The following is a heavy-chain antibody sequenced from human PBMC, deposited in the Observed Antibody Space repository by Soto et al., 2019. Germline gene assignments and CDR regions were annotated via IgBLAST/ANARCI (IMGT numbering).Heavy chain of an antibody. V-gene: IGHV4-39*01. J-gene: IGHJ6*02. CDR2: IHHSGST. CDR1: GASISSSSYS. D-gene: IGHD3-10*01. CDR3: ARHVFTTVVRLFLITFDNYRGMDV. Sequence: SETLSLACTVSGASISSSSYSWGWIRQPPGKGLEWIGNIHHSGSTYYNPSLKSRVTISVDTSKDQLSLKLSSVTAADTAVYYCARHVFTTVVRLFLITFDNYRGMDVWGQRTTVTGSS.